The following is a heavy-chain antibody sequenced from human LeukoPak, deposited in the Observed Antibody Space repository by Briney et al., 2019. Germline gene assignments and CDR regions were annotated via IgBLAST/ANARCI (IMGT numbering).Heavy chain of an antibody. CDR3: CVMSPSGGVDYFDF. J-gene: IGHJ4*02. V-gene: IGHV3-72*01. CDR1: GFSFSDHY. Sequence: EGSLRLSCATSGFSFSDHYMDWVRQAPGKGLEWVGRNRNKANSYTTDYAASVKGRFTVSRDASKNPLYLQMNSLKTEDTAVYYCCVMSPSGGVDYFDFWGQGTLVTVSS. D-gene: IGHD3-16*01. CDR2: NRNKANSYTT.